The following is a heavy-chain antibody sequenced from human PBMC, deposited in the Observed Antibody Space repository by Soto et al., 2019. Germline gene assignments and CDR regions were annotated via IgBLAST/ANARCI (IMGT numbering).Heavy chain of an antibody. Sequence: ASVKVSCKASGYTFTSYGISWVRRAPGQGLEWMAWINPYNGSTKYAEKFLGRVTVTTDTSTATAYMEVRSLTSDDTAVFYCARVGVGLAAPRVWPYWGQGTPVTVSS. CDR2: INPYNGST. CDR1: GYTFTSYG. CDR3: ARVGVGLAAPRVWPY. V-gene: IGHV1-18*01. J-gene: IGHJ4*02. D-gene: IGHD6-13*01.